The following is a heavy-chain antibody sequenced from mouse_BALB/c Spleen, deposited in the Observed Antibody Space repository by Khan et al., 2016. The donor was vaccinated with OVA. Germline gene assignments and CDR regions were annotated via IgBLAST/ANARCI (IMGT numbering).Heavy chain of an antibody. J-gene: IGHJ3*01. CDR2: ISTGDTT. Sequence: EVKLVESGGGLVKPGGSLKVSCAASGFTFSNYAMSWVRQTPEKRLEWVASISTGDTTYYPDSVKGRFTISRDNARNILYLQMRSLRSDDTAMYYCARDYWFVYWGQGTLVTVSA. CDR1: GFTFSNYA. CDR3: ARDYWFVY. V-gene: IGHV5-6-5*01.